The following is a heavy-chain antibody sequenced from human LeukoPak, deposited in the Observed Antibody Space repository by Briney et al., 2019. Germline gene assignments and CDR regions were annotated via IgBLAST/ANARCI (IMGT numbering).Heavy chain of an antibody. CDR2: IYYTGIT. Sequence: SETLSLTGTVSGGSISGQYWSLIRQPPGKGLEWIGYIYYTGITKYNPSLKSRVTISVDTSKNQFSLRLTSVTAADTAVYYCARVSFHYHSGNYGWYFDSWGQGTLVTVSS. V-gene: IGHV4-59*11. CDR3: ARVSFHYHSGNYGWYFDS. J-gene: IGHJ4*02. CDR1: GGSISGQY. D-gene: IGHD3-10*01.